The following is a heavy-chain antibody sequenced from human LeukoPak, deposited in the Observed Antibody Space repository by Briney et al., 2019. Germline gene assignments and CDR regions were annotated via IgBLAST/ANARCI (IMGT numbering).Heavy chain of an antibody. CDR1: GYTFTSYY. D-gene: IGHD3-22*01. J-gene: IGHJ3*02. V-gene: IGHV1-2*02. Sequence: ASVKVSCKASGYTFTSYYMHWVRQAPGQGLEWMGWINPNSADTNYAQRFQGRVTLTRDTSISTAYMELSRLISDDTAVYYCARTPIHYDSSGSTWGASDIWGQGTMVTVSS. CDR3: ARTPIHYDSSGSTWGASDI. CDR2: INPNSADT.